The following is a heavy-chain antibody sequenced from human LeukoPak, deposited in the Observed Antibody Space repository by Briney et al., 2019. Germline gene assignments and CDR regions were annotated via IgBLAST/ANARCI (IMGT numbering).Heavy chain of an antibody. J-gene: IGHJ4*02. V-gene: IGHV4-34*01. CDR1: GGSFSGYY. CDR3: ARETHRGGSGWPYYFDY. CDR2: INHSGST. Sequence: SETLSLTCAVYGGSFSGYYWSWIRQPPGKGLEWIGEINHSGSTNYNPSLKSRVTISVDTSKNQFSLKLSSVTAADTAVYYCARETHRGGSGWPYYFDYWGQGTLVTVS. D-gene: IGHD6-19*01.